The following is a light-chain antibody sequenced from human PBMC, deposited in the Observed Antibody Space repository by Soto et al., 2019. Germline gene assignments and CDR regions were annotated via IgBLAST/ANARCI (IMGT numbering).Light chain of an antibody. CDR2: SAS. Sequence: AIQMTQSPSSLSASVGDRVTITCRASQGIRNDLGWYQHKPGKAPKLLIYSASSLQSGVPSRFSGSGSGTDFTLTISSLQPEDYETYYCLQDYNYPFTFGPGTKVDIK. CDR3: LQDYNYPFT. J-gene: IGKJ3*01. V-gene: IGKV1-6*01. CDR1: QGIRND.